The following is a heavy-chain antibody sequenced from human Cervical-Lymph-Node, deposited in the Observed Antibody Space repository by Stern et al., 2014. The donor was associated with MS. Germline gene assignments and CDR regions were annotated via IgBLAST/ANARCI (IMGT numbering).Heavy chain of an antibody. CDR3: AHRQGVSSTLTIFDS. Sequence: QITLKESGPTLVKPTQTLTLTCIVSGFSLSSSGVGVAWIRQPPGKALEWLALIYWDGDERYSPSLESRLTITRDTSKNQVVLTMTNVDPVDTATYYCAHRQGVSSTLTIFDSWGQGTLVTVST. CDR2: IYWDGDE. D-gene: IGHD2/OR15-2a*01. CDR1: GFSLSSSGVG. J-gene: IGHJ4*02. V-gene: IGHV2-5*02.